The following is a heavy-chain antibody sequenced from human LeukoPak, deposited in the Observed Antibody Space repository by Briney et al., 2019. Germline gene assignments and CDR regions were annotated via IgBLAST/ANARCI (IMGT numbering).Heavy chain of an antibody. D-gene: IGHD4-23*01. Sequence: SETLSLTCTVSGGSISSYYWSWIRQPPGKGLEWIGYIYYSGSTNYNPSLKSRVTISVDTSKNQFSLKLSSVTAADTAVYYCAREGDRWLRDAFDIWGQGTMVTVSS. CDR2: IYYSGST. CDR1: GGSISSYY. CDR3: AREGDRWLRDAFDI. V-gene: IGHV4-59*01. J-gene: IGHJ3*02.